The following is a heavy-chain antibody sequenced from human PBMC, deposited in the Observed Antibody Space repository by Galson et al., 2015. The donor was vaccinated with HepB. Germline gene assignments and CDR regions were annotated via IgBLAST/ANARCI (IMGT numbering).Heavy chain of an antibody. CDR2: ISSSSSTI. CDR3: AKDKAYSYGGAFDI. V-gene: IGHV3-48*01. Sequence: SLRLSCAASGFTFSSYSMNWVRQAPGKGLEWVSYISSSSSTIYYADSVKGRFTISRDNSKNTLYLQMNSLRAEDTAVYYCAKDKAYSYGGAFDIWGQGTMVTVSS. D-gene: IGHD5-18*01. J-gene: IGHJ3*02. CDR1: GFTFSSYS.